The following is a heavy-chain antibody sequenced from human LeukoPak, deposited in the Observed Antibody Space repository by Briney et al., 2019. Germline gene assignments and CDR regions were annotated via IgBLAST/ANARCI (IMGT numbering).Heavy chain of an antibody. D-gene: IGHD1-26*01. CDR2: ISSSSSYI. J-gene: IGHJ4*02. V-gene: IGHV3-11*06. Sequence: PGGSLRFSCAASGFTFSDYYMSWIRQAPGKGLEWVSSISSSSSYIYYADSVKGRFTISRDNAKNSLYLQMNSLRAEDTAVYYCARGSGIVGATFDYWGQGTLVTVSS. CDR3: ARGSGIVGATFDY. CDR1: GFTFSDYY.